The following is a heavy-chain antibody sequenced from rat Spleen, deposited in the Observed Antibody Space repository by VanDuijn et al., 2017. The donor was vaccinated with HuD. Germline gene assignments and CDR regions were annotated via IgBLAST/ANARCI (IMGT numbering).Heavy chain of an antibody. CDR3: ARLGTEAIGNWFSY. J-gene: IGHJ3*01. CDR1: GFTFSDYA. D-gene: IGHD1-11*01. Sequence: EVQLVESGGGLVQPGRSLKLSCAVSGFTFSDYAMAWVRQAPTKGLEWVATINYDGSSTYYRDSVKGRFTISRDNAKSTLYLQMDSLRSEDTATYYCARLGTEAIGNWFSYWGQGTLVSVSS. V-gene: IGHV5-17*01. CDR2: INYDGSST.